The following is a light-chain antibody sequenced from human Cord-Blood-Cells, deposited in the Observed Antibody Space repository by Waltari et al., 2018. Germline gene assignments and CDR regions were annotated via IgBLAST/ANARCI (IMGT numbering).Light chain of an antibody. J-gene: IGLJ1*01. CDR2: RNN. CDR3: AAWDDSLSGYV. Sequence: QSVLTQPPSASGTPGQRVTISCSGSSSNIGSNYVYWYQQLPGTAPKLLIYRNNQRPSGFPGRFSGAKSGTSASLAISGLRSEDEADYYCAAWDDSLSGYVFGTGTKVTVL. CDR1: SSNIGSNY. V-gene: IGLV1-47*01.